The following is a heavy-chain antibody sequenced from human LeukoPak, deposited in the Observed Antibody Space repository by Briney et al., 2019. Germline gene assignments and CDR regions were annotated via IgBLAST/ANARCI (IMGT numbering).Heavy chain of an antibody. V-gene: IGHV4-61*09. J-gene: IGHJ4*02. CDR1: GGSINSGSYY. CDR3: ARCTSTSCYNFDY. Sequence: NSSETLSLTCTVSGGSINSGSYYWNWIRQSAGRGLEWIGHIYTTGTTNCNPSLKSRVTISLDTSKNQFSLKLNSVAAADTAVYYCARCTSTSCYNFDYWGQGILVTVSS. D-gene: IGHD2-2*02. CDR2: IYTTGTT.